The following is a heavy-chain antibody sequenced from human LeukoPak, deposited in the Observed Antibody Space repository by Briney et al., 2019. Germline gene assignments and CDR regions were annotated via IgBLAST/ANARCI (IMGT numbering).Heavy chain of an antibody. V-gene: IGHV5-51*01. CDR2: IFPGDSET. D-gene: IGHD3-10*01. Sequence: GESLKISCKGSGYSFTTHWIGWVRQLPGKGLEWMGLIFPGDSETIYSPSLQGQVTISADKSINTAYLRWSSLKASDTAMYYCARSRGSGSYNAFDIWGQGTMVTVSS. CDR1: GYSFTTHW. J-gene: IGHJ3*02. CDR3: ARSRGSGSYNAFDI.